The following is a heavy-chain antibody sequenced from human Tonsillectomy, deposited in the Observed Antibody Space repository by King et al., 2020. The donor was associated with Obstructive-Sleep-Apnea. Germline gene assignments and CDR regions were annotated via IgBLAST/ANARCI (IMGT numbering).Heavy chain of an antibody. CDR2: INYNGST. D-gene: IGHD6-19*01. Sequence: VQLQESGPGLVKPSETLSLTCTVSGASVSRHYWNWIRQPPGKGLEWIGYINYNGSTNYSPSLKSRVTISVDRSKNQFSLRLNSVTAADTAVYYCARLRSVTGTRTPSFDIWGQGTMVTASS. CDR1: GASVSRHY. CDR3: ARLRSVTGTRTPSFDI. J-gene: IGHJ3*02. V-gene: IGHV4-59*08.